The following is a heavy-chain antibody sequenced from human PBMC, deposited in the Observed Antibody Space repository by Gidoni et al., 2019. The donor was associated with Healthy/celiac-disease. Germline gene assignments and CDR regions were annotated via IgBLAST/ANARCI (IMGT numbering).Heavy chain of an antibody. J-gene: IGHJ6*02. CDR3: ARGVFGSVGLAVAGTHYYYYGMDV. Sequence: QVQLQQWGAGLLKPSETLSLTCAVYGGSFSGYYWSWIRQHPGKGLEWHGEINHRESTNYNPSLKSRVTISVDTSKNQFSLKLSSVTAADTAVYYCARGVFGSVGLAVAGTHYYYYGMDVWGQGTTVTVSS. V-gene: IGHV4-34*01. CDR1: GGSFSGYY. CDR2: INHREST. D-gene: IGHD6-19*01.